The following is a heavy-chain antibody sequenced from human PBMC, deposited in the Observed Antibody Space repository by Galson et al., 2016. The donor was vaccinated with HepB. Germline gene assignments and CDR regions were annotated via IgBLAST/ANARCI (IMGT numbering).Heavy chain of an antibody. CDR1: GGSISTYY. Sequence: SETLSLTCAVSGGSISTYYWNWIRQPAGKGLEWIGRIDTSGSTNYNPSLKSRVTMSVDTSRNQFSLILSSVTAADSAVYYCAREGEIPLMMYAPHPHRQQYYFDRWGQGTLVGVSS. CDR2: IDTSGST. J-gene: IGHJ4*02. D-gene: IGHD2-8*01. CDR3: AREGEIPLMMYAPHPHRQQYYFDR. V-gene: IGHV4-4*07.